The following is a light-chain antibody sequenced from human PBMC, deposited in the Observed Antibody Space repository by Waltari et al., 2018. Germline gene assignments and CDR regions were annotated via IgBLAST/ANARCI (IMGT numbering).Light chain of an antibody. Sequence: DIQMTQSPSSLSAFVGDRVTITCRASQSIGSSLNWYQHKPGKAPKLLFYGASTLQSGVPSRFSGSGSGTDFTLSISSLHPEDFAIYYCHHTDTHPWTFGQGTKVEI. V-gene: IGKV1-39*01. CDR3: HHTDTHPWT. J-gene: IGKJ1*01. CDR1: QSIGSS. CDR2: GAS.